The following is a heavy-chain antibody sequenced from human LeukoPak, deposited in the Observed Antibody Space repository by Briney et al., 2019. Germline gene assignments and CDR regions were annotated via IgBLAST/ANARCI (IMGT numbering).Heavy chain of an antibody. J-gene: IGHJ6*02. CDR2: LSSTGST. D-gene: IGHD2-2*02. V-gene: IGHV4-61*02. CDR1: GGSISSGRYY. Sequence: PSQTLSLTCTVSGGSISSGRYYWSWIRQPAGKALEWIGRLSSTGSTNYNPSLKSRVTISVDTSKNQFALNLSSVTAADTAVYYCARQGGYCDASSCYSGDYYYYHGMDVWAKGPRSPSP. CDR3: ARQGGYCDASSCYSGDYYYYHGMDV.